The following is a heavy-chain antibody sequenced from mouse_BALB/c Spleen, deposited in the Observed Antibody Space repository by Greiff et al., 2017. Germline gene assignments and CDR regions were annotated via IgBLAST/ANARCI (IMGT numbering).Heavy chain of an antibody. D-gene: IGHD2-1*01. Sequence: QVQLQQPGAELVRPGASVKLSCKASGYTFTSYWINWVKQRPGQGLEWIGNIYPSDSYTNYNQKFKDKATLTVDKSSSTAYMQLSSPTSEDSAVYYCTRSGGNYPYYFDYWGQGTTRTVSS. J-gene: IGHJ2*01. CDR1: GYTFTSYW. CDR3: TRSGGNYPYYFDY. V-gene: IGHV1-69*02. CDR2: IYPSDSYT.